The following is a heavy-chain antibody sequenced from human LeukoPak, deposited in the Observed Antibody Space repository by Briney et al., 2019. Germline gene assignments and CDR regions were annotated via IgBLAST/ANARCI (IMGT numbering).Heavy chain of an antibody. CDR3: ARDTAYSNPPDYMDV. D-gene: IGHD4-11*01. J-gene: IGHJ6*03. Sequence: PGGSLRLSCAASGFTFSSYSMNWVRQAPGKGLEWVSYISSGSSTIYYADSVKGRFTISRDNAKNSLYLQMNSLRAEDTAVYYCARDTAYSNPPDYMDVWGKGTTVTVSS. V-gene: IGHV3-48*01. CDR1: GFTFSSYS. CDR2: ISSGSSTI.